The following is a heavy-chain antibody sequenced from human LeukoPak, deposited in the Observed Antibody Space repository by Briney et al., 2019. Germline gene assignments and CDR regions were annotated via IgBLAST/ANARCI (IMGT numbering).Heavy chain of an antibody. V-gene: IGHV3-30*18. CDR1: GFTFSSYG. CDR2: ISYDGSNK. J-gene: IGHJ4*02. D-gene: IGHD1-26*01. CDR3: AKAASYYFDY. Sequence: GGSLRLSCAASGFTFSSYGMHWVRQAPGNGLEWVAVISYDGSNKYYADSVKGRFTISRDNSKNTLYLQMNSLRAEDTAVYYCAKAASYYFDYWGQGTLVTVSS.